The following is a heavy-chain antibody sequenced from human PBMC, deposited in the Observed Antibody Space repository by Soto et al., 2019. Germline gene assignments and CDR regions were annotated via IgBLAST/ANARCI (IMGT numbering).Heavy chain of an antibody. CDR1: GYTFTSYG. CDR3: ARRVQLVEGYYYYGMDV. J-gene: IGHJ6*02. D-gene: IGHD6-13*01. Sequence: QVQLVQSGAEVKKPGASVKVSCKASGYTFTSYGISWVRQAPGQGLEWMGWISAYNGNTNYAQKLQGRVTMTTDTSTSTAYRELRSLRSDDTAVYYCARRVQLVEGYYYYGMDVWGQGTTVTVSS. CDR2: ISAYNGNT. V-gene: IGHV1-18*01.